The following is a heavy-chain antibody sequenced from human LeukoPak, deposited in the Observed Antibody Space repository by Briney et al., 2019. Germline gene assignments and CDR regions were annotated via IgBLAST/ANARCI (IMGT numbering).Heavy chain of an antibody. J-gene: IGHJ5*02. CDR3: ARDAPQVPAAGVLAS. V-gene: IGHV3-53*01. CDR2: MYSRGDT. D-gene: IGHD6-13*01. Sequence: GGSLRLSCAASGFTVSDNYMSWDRQAPGKGLEWVSVMYSRGDTYYANSVKGRFTFSRDISKNTLYLQMNGLRTEDTAMYYCARDAPQVPAAGVLASWGQGTLVTVSS. CDR1: GFTVSDNY.